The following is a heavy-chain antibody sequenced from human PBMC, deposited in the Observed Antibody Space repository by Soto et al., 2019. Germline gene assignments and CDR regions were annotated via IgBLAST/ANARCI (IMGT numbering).Heavy chain of an antibody. Sequence: VQLVESGGGVVQPGRSLRLSCAASGFTFSSYGMHWVRQAPGKGLGWVAGIWYDGSNKYYADSVKGRFTISRDNSKNTLYLQRNSRRAEDTAVYYCARPSRYGSGSYYPYYYYYGMDVWGQGTTVTVSS. CDR1: GFTFSSYG. D-gene: IGHD3-10*01. CDR2: IWYDGSNK. V-gene: IGHV3-33*01. J-gene: IGHJ6*02. CDR3: ARPSRYGSGSYYPYYYYYGMDV.